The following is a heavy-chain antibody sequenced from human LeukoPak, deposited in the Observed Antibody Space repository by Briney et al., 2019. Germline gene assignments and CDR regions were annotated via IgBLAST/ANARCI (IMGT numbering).Heavy chain of an antibody. V-gene: IGHV3-33*06. CDR3: AKDPRPHITMVPSAFDI. D-gene: IGHD3-10*01. J-gene: IGHJ3*02. CDR2: IWYDGSNK. CDR1: GFTFSSYG. Sequence: PGGSLRLSCAASGFTFSSYGMHWVRQAPGKGLEWVAVIWYDGSNKYYADSVKGRFTISRDNSKNTLYLQMNSLRAEDTAVYYCAKDPRPHITMVPSAFDIWGQGTMVTVSS.